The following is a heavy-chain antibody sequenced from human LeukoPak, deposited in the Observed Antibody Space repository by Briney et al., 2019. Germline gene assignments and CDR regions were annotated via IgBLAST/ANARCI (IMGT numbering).Heavy chain of an antibody. CDR3: ARDEGYESSGWFVY. J-gene: IGHJ4*02. CDR1: GFTFSSYG. V-gene: IGHV3-33*01. D-gene: IGHD3-22*01. Sequence: GGSLRLSCAASGFTFSSYGMHWVRQAPGKGLEWVAVMWYDGSNKYYADSVKGRFTISRDNAKNSLYLQMNSLRAEDTAVYYCARDEGYESSGWFVYWGQGTLVTVSS. CDR2: MWYDGSNK.